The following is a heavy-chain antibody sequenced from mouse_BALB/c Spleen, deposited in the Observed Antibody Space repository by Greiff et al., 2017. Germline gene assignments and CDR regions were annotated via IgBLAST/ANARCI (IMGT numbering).Heavy chain of an antibody. V-gene: IGHV1S135*01. CDR1: GYAFTSYN. Sequence: VQLKQSGPELVKPGASVKVSCKASGYAFTSYNMYWVKQSHGKSLEWIGYIDPYNGGTSYNQKFKGKATLTVDKSSSTAYMHLNSLTSEDSAVYYCARSGYYEDYYAMDYWGQGTSVTVSS. J-gene: IGHJ4*01. CDR3: ARSGYYEDYYAMDY. D-gene: IGHD2-3*01. CDR2: IDPYNGGT.